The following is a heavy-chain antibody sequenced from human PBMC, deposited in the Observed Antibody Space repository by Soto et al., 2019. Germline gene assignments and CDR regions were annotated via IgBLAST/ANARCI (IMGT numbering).Heavy chain of an antibody. Sequence: GGSLRLSCAASGFTFSSYWMHWVRQAPGKGLVWVSRINSDGSSTSYADSVKGRFTISRDNAKNTLYLQMNSLRAEDTAVYYCASPDPFLYSSSWYPNYDYYYYGMDVWGQGTTVTVSS. D-gene: IGHD6-13*01. CDR1: GFTFSSYW. CDR2: INSDGSST. J-gene: IGHJ6*02. V-gene: IGHV3-74*01. CDR3: ASPDPFLYSSSWYPNYDYYYYGMDV.